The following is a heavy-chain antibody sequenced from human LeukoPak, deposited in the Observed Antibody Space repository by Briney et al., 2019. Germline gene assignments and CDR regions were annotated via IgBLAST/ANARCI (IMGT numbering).Heavy chain of an antibody. Sequence: SETLSLTCTVSGGSISSYFWSWIRQPPGKGLEWIGYIYYSGSTNYNPSLKSRVTMSVDTSRNQFSLKLSSVTAADTAVYYCARIDRAVAGTIDYWGQGTLVTVSS. D-gene: IGHD6-19*01. CDR3: ARIDRAVAGTIDY. CDR1: GGSISSYF. J-gene: IGHJ4*02. V-gene: IGHV4-59*08. CDR2: IYYSGST.